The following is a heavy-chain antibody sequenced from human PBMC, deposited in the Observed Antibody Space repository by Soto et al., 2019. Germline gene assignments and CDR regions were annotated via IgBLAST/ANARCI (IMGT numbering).Heavy chain of an antibody. Sequence: QVQLVQSGAEVKKPGSSVKVSCKASGGTVSKFLINWVRQAPGQGLEWMGGIIPMFGTTNYARRFRGRVTITADESTSTAYMELSSLKSDDTAVYYCAREIGYGVFSAALLDWGQGTLVTVSS. V-gene: IGHV1-69*19. CDR1: GGTVSKFL. CDR3: AREIGYGVFSAALLD. D-gene: IGHD5-18*01. CDR2: IIPMFGTT. J-gene: IGHJ4*02.